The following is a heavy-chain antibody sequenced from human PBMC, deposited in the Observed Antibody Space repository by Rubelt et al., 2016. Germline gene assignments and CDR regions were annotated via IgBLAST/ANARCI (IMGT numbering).Heavy chain of an antibody. CDR3: ARDQGSGSYSVDY. CDR1: GFTFSSYG. V-gene: IGHV3-33*01. D-gene: IGHD3-10*01. J-gene: IGHJ4*02. Sequence: VQLVESGGGLVKPGGSLRLSCAASGFTFSSYGMHWVRQAPGKGLEWVAVIWYDGSNKYYADSVTGRFTISRDNSKNTLYLQMNSLRAEDTAVYYCARDQGSGSYSVDYWGQGTLVTVSS. CDR2: IWYDGSNK.